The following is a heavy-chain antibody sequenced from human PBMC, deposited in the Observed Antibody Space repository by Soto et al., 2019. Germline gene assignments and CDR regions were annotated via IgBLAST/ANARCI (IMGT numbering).Heavy chain of an antibody. D-gene: IGHD4-17*01. Sequence: QVQLVQSGAEVKKPGASVKVSCKTSGYTFAAYYIYSIRQAPGQGLEWMGWINPTSGGTVYAQNFQDRVTMTRDTSISTAYMELRRLNSDDTAVYYCARDPDYGDYWGYFFDSCGQGTPVTVSS. V-gene: IGHV1-2*02. CDR2: INPTSGGT. CDR3: ARDPDYGDYWGYFFDS. J-gene: IGHJ4*02. CDR1: GYTFAAYY.